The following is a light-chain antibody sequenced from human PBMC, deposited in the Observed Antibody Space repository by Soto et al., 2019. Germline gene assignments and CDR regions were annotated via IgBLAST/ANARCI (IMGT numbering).Light chain of an antibody. J-gene: IGKJ1*01. CDR2: AAS. CDR3: QSYDSARWA. V-gene: IGKV1-27*01. CDR1: QGISNY. Sequence: DIQMTQSPSSLSESVGDRVTITCRASQGISNYLAWYQQKSGKVPNLLIYAASTLRSGVPSRFSGSGSGTDFTLTISSXQPEDVATYYCQSYDSARWAFGQGTKVDTK.